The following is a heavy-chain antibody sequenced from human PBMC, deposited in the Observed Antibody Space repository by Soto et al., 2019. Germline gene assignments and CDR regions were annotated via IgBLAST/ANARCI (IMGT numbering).Heavy chain of an antibody. D-gene: IGHD1-26*01. CDR1: GFTFNTYA. V-gene: IGHV3-30*18. J-gene: IGHJ2*01. CDR2: ITPDGTEQ. Sequence: QVQLMESGGGVVQPGRSLRLSCAASGFTFNTYAMHWVRQAPGKGLEWVAVITPDGTEQYYTDSVKGRFTISRDNSKNTLYLQMNILGLEDMSIYNCAKRGILGAQGMAYFDLWGRGTLVTVSS. CDR3: AKRGILGAQGMAYFDL.